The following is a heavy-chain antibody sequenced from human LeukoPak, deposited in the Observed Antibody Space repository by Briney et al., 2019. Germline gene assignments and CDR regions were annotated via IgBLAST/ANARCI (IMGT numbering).Heavy chain of an antibody. J-gene: IGHJ5*02. Sequence: GGSLRLSCAASGFTFTSYAMTWVRQTPGKGLEWVSTIPGVGTSTSYADSVKGRFTISRDTSKSTLYLQMNNLRAEDTAVYYCAKHSASDSGYWFDPWGQGTLVTVSS. CDR3: AKHSASDSGYWFDP. CDR2: IPGVGTST. V-gene: IGHV3-23*01. D-gene: IGHD5-12*01. CDR1: GFTFTSYA.